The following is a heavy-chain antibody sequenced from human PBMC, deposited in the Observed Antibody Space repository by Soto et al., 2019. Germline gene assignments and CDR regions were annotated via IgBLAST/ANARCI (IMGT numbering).Heavy chain of an antibody. V-gene: IGHV3-11*03. Sequence: GLSLGLSCAAAVLTLSIYALNWIRQAPGKVLEWVSFSSNSGTFTKYAGSVKGRFTISRDNAKNSLYLQINNLRGEDTAIYFCARSGDNYNVLDYWGPGTPVTVSS. D-gene: IGHD3-10*02. CDR1: VLTLSIYA. CDR2: SSNSGTFT. CDR3: ARSGDNYNVLDY. J-gene: IGHJ4*02.